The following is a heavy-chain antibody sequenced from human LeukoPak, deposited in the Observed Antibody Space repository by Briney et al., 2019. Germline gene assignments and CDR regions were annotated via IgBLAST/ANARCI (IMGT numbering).Heavy chain of an antibody. CDR1: GGSISSYY. CDR3: AREVASAGLDY. J-gene: IGHJ4*02. D-gene: IGHD5-12*01. CDR2: IYYSGST. V-gene: IGHV4-59*01. Sequence: SETLSLTCTASGGSISSYYWSWIRQPPGKGPEWIGYIYYSGSTNYNPSLKSRVTISVDTSKNQFSLKLSSVTAADTAVYYCAREVASAGLDYWGQGTLVTVSS.